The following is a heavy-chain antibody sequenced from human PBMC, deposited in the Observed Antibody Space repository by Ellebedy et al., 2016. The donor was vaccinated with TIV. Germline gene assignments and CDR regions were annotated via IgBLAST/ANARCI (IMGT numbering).Heavy chain of an antibody. D-gene: IGHD2-21*02. CDR3: ARQLSTVMTY. CDR1: GGSIANSRYY. J-gene: IGHJ1*01. CDR2: SSTSGTI. V-gene: IGHV4-39*01. Sequence: SETLSLTXEVSGGSIANSRYYWTWIRHSPGKGLEWIGSSSTSGTIHYNPSLRSRLTLSIDTSRNNFSLRLASVTAADTATYFCARQLSTVMTYWGQGILVIASS.